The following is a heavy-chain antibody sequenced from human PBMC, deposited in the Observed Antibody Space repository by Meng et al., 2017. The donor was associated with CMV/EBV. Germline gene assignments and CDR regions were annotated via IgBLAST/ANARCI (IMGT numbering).Heavy chain of an antibody. D-gene: IGHD6-6*01. CDR3: ARERLNQYSSSSPSDY. V-gene: IGHV3-21*01. J-gene: IGHJ4*02. Sequence: LSLTCAASGFTFSSYSMNWVRQAPGKGLEWVSSISSSSSYIYYANSVKGRFTISRDNAKNSLYLQMNSLRAEDTAVYYCARERLNQYSSSSPSDYWGQGTLVTVSS. CDR2: ISSSSSYI. CDR1: GFTFSSYS.